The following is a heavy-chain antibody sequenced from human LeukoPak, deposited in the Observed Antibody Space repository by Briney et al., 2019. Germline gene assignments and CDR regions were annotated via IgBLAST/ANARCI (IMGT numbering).Heavy chain of an antibody. J-gene: IGHJ6*03. CDR2: IFGNGAVT. CDR1: GFTFSIYA. D-gene: IGHD3-9*01. V-gene: IGHV3-23*01. CDR3: AKGHWLVDMDV. Sequence: PGGSLRLSCTASGFTFSIYAMDWVRQAPGKGLEWVSVIFGNGAVTNYADSVKGRFTISRDNSKNTLYLQMNSLRAEDTAVYYCAKGHWLVDMDVWGKGTTVTVSS.